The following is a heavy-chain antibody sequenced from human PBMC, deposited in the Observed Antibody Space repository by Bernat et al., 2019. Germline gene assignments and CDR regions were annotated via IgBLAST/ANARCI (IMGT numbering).Heavy chain of an antibody. CDR1: GFSFSDAW. J-gene: IGHJ5*02. Sequence: EVQLVESGGDLVKPGGSLRLSCAASGFSFSDAWMSWVRHVPGKGLEWVGRLKSKKNGGTTDIAPPMRGRFTISRDDSKNTLYLQMNSLKTEDTAVYYCVTDSNSDLLGFDPWGQGTLVTVSS. D-gene: IGHD2-21*01. CDR3: VTDSNSDLLGFDP. V-gene: IGHV3-15*01. CDR2: LKSKKNGGTT.